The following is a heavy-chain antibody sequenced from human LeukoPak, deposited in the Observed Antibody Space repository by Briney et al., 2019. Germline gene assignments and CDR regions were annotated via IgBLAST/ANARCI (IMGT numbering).Heavy chain of an antibody. CDR3: AKEGGQWLVLPKNYFDY. CDR2: SGSGGST. CDR1: GFTFNFYG. Sequence: GGSLRLSCAASGFTFNFYGMSWVRQAPGKGLEWVSSSGSGGSTYYADSVKGRFTISRDNSKDTLFLQMNSLRAEDTAVYYCAKEGGQWLVLPKNYFDYWGQGTLVTVSS. V-gene: IGHV3-23*01. J-gene: IGHJ4*02. D-gene: IGHD6-19*01.